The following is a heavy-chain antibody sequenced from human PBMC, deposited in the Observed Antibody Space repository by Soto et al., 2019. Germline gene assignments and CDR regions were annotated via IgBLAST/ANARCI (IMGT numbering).Heavy chain of an antibody. V-gene: IGHV3-30*18. CDR2: ISYDGSNK. D-gene: IGHD2-21*02. CDR3: AKDKVPVVVTAPFDY. Sequence: GGSLRLSCAASGFTFSSYGMHWVRQAPGKGLEWVAVISYDGSNKYYADPVKGRFTVSRDKSKNTLYLQVNSLRAEDTAVYYCAKDKVPVVVTAPFDYWGQGTLVTVSS. J-gene: IGHJ4*02. CDR1: GFTFSSYG.